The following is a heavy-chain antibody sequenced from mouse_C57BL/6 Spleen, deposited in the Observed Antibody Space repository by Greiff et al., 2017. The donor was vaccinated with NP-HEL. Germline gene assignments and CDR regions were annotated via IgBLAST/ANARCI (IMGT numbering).Heavy chain of an antibody. D-gene: IGHD3-2*02. CDR1: GYTFTSYG. Sequence: VKLMESGAELARPGASVKLSCKASGYTFTSYGISWVKQRTGQGLEWIGEIYPRSGNTYYNEKFKGKATLTADKSSSTAYMELRSLTSEDSAVYFCAREETAQEDYWGQGTTLTVSS. CDR2: IYPRSGNT. J-gene: IGHJ2*01. CDR3: AREETAQEDY. V-gene: IGHV1-81*01.